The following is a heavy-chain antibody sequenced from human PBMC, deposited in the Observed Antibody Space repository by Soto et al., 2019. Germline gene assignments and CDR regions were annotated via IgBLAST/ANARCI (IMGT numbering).Heavy chain of an antibody. CDR2: INTDGSST. Sequence: GSLRLACAAAGXTLNDYCMDGVRQVPGKGMVWVSRINTDGSSTTYADSVKGRFTISRDNANNTLSLQMSSLRVEDTAMYYCARGGPYNYGPRGSRVADFWGQGTLVTVS. V-gene: IGHV3-74*03. CDR1: GXTLNDYC. J-gene: IGHJ4*02. CDR3: ARGGPYNYGPRGSRVADF. D-gene: IGHD5-18*01.